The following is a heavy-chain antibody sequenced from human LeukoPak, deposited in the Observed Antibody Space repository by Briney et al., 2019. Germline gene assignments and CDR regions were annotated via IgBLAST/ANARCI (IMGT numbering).Heavy chain of an antibody. V-gene: IGHV1-18*01. J-gene: IGHJ3*02. D-gene: IGHD5-24*01. CDR2: ISAYNGNT. CDR1: GYTFTSYG. Sequence: ASVKVSCKASGYTFTSYGISWVRQAPGQGLEWMGWISAYNGNTNYAQKLQGRVTMTTDTSTSTAYMELRSLRSDDTAVYYCARDSGRRDGYNLAFDIWGQGTMVTVSS. CDR3: ARDSGRRDGYNLAFDI.